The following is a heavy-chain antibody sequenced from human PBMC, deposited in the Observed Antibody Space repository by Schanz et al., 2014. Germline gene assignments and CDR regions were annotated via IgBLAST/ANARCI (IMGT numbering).Heavy chain of an antibody. V-gene: IGHV1-46*03. CDR1: GYTFVSYS. J-gene: IGHJ4*02. CDR3: ARTIAYGGSSGYFDY. CDR2: ISTSNGNT. Sequence: QVQLVQSGAEVKKPGASVKVSCKASGYTFVSYSMHWVRQAPGQGLEWMGWISTSNGNTNYIQKLQGRVTVTRDTSTSTVYMELNSLRSEDTAVYYCARTIAYGGSSGYFDYWGQGTLVTVSS. D-gene: IGHD4-17*01.